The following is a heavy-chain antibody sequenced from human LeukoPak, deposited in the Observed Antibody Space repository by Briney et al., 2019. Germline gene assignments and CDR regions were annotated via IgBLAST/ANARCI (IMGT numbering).Heavy chain of an antibody. CDR1: GYTFTSYD. J-gene: IGHJ6*03. V-gene: IGHV1-8*03. Sequence: KVSCKASGYTFTSYDINWVRQATGQGLEWMGWMNPNSGNTGYAQKFQGRVTITRNTSISTAYMELSSLRSEDTAVYYCARGHSSCWYGYYYYMDVWGKGTTVTVSS. CDR3: ARGHSSCWYGYYYYMDV. D-gene: IGHD6-19*01. CDR2: MNPNSGNT.